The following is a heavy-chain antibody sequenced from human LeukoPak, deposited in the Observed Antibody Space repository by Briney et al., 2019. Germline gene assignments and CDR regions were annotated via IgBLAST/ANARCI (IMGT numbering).Heavy chain of an antibody. CDR2: IIPILGTA. V-gene: IGHV1-69*11. CDR1: GGTFTSYA. J-gene: IGHJ4*02. D-gene: IGHD6-19*01. CDR3: ARIAVAGNRDDY. Sequence: SVKVSCKASGGTFTSYAISWVRQAPGQGLEWMGRIIPILGTANYAQKFQGRVTITTDESTSTVYMELSSLGSEDTAVYYCARIAVAGNRDDYWGQGTLVTVSS.